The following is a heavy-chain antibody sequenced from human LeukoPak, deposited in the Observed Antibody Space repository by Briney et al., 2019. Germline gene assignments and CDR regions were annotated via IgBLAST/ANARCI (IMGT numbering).Heavy chain of an antibody. CDR2: ISTSGDGT. CDR3: ANTRGNTVPYNWFDS. Sequence: LTGGSLRLSCAASGGFAFNSFVLSWVRQAPGQGLEWVSVISTSGDGTYYADSVKGRFTISRDNSENTLYLQMNSLRAEDTAVYYCANTRGNTVPYNWFDSWGQGTLVTVSS. CDR1: GGFAFNSFV. J-gene: IGHJ5*01. D-gene: IGHD2-2*01. V-gene: IGHV3-23*01.